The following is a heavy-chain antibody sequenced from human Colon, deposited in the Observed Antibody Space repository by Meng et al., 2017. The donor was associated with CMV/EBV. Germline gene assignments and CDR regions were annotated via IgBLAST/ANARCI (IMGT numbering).Heavy chain of an antibody. V-gene: IGHV5-51*01. CDR2: VYPGNSDT. CDR3: ARRVNVCSNGVCQGSSYFDY. Sequence: KVSCKGSGYSFTNYFIAWVRQMPGKGLELMGIVYPGNSDTAYTPSFQGQVNISADKSINTAYLQWSSLKASDTAMYYCARRVNVCSNGVCQGSSYFDYWGQGTLVTVSS. J-gene: IGHJ4*02. CDR1: GYSFTNYF. D-gene: IGHD2-8*01.